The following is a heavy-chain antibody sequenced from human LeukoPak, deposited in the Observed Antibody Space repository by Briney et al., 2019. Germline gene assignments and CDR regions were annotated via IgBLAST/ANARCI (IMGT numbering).Heavy chain of an antibody. CDR1: GGIISSSSYY. J-gene: IGHJ4*02. CDR2: LYYGGST. D-gene: IGHD3-22*01. CDR3: ARLDYDSSGYYFFEY. Sequence: SETLSLTCAVSGGIISSSSYYWGWIRQPPGKGLEWIGSLYYGGSTYYNPSLKSLVAISVDTSKNHLSLKLSSVTAADTAVYYCARLDYDSSGYYFFEYWGRGTLVTVSS. V-gene: IGHV4-39*02.